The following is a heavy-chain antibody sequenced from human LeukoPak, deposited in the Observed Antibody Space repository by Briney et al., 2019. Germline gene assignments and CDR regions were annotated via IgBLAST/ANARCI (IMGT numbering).Heavy chain of an antibody. CDR1: AGSITSYY. D-gene: IGHD4-17*01. CDR2: IYYSGST. Sequence: SETLSLTCTVSAGSITSYYWSWIRQPPGKGLEWIGYIYYSGSTNYNPSLKSRVTISVDTSKNQFSLKLTSVTAADTAVYYCARELRAFDMWGQGTMVTVSS. CDR3: ARELRAFDM. V-gene: IGHV4-59*01. J-gene: IGHJ3*02.